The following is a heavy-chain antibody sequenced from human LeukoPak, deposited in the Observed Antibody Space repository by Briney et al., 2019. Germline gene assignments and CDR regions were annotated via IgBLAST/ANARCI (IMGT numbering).Heavy chain of an antibody. D-gene: IGHD3-9*01. V-gene: IGHV1-69*04. Sequence: ASVKVSCKASGGTFSSYAISWVRQAPGQGLEWMGRIIPIFGITNYAQKFQGRVTITADKSTSTAYMELSSLRSEDTAVYYCASGYDILTGYYTPSFDYWGQGTLVTVSS. CDR3: ASGYDILTGYYTPSFDY. CDR2: IIPIFGIT. CDR1: GGTFSSYA. J-gene: IGHJ4*02.